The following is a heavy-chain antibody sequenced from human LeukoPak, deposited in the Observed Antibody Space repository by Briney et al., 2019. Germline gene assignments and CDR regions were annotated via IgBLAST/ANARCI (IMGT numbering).Heavy chain of an antibody. J-gene: IGHJ5*02. CDR3: ARAQVVVAATLAQSTVGNNWFDP. CDR2: TYTSGST. CDR1: GGSISSYY. Sequence: PSETLSLTCTVSGGSISSYYWSWIRQPAGKGLEWIGRTYTSGSTNYNPSLKSRVTMSVDTSKNQFSLKLSSVTAADTAVYYCARAQVVVAATLAQSTVGNNWFDPWGQGTLVTVSS. V-gene: IGHV4-4*07. D-gene: IGHD2-15*01.